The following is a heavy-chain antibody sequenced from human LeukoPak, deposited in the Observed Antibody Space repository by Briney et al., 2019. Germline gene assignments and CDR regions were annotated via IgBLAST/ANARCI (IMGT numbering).Heavy chain of an antibody. V-gene: IGHV4-34*01. J-gene: IGHJ5*02. CDR1: GGSISSYY. CDR3: ARGRYYYDSSGSPGWFDP. D-gene: IGHD3-22*01. CDR2: INHSGST. Sequence: PSETLSLTCTVSGGSISSYYWSWIRQPPVKGLEWIGEINHSGSTNYNPSLKSRVTISVDTSKNQFSLKLSSVTAADTAVYYCARGRYYYDSSGSPGWFDPWGQGTLVTVSS.